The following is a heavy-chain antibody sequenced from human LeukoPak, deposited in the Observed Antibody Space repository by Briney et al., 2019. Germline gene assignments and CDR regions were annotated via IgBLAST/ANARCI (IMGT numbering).Heavy chain of an antibody. J-gene: IGHJ4*02. CDR2: ISGSTSYI. Sequence: GGSLRLSCAASGFTFNTYAMAWVRQAPGKGLGWVSSISGSTSYIYCADSVRGRFTISRDNAKNSLNLQMNSLRAEDTAVYYCARGSDFVWGSYRPYFDYWGQGTLVTVSS. V-gene: IGHV3-21*01. CDR3: ARGSDFVWGSYRPYFDY. CDR1: GFTFNTYA. D-gene: IGHD3-16*02.